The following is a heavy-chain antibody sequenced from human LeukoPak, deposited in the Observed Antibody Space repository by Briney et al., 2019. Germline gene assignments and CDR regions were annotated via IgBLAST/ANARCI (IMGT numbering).Heavy chain of an antibody. CDR1: GYTFTSYD. V-gene: IGHV1-8*01. D-gene: IGHD3-3*01. Sequence: ASVKVSCKASGYTFTSYDINWVRQATGQGLEWMGWMNPNSGNTGYAQKFQGRVTMTRNTSISTAYVELSSLRSEDTAVYYCARASSWYYDFWSGYFTPYYYYYGMDVWGQGTTVTVSS. CDR2: MNPNSGNT. J-gene: IGHJ6*02. CDR3: ARASSWYYDFWSGYFTPYYYYYGMDV.